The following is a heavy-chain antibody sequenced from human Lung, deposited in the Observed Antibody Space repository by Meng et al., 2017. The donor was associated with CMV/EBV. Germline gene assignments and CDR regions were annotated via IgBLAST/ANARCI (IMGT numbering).Heavy chain of an antibody. CDR3: ASESATYLGGRIYYHGMDV. J-gene: IGHJ6*02. CDR2: INHSGST. V-gene: IGHV4-34*01. D-gene: IGHD1-26*01. CDR1: GGSFNAYY. Sequence: LXCTVYGGSFNAYYYNWFRQAPGKGLEWIGEINHSGSTKYNPSLKSRVTISVDKSKNQFSLRLTSVTAADTAVFYCASESATYLGGRIYYHGMDVWGQGXTVTVSS.